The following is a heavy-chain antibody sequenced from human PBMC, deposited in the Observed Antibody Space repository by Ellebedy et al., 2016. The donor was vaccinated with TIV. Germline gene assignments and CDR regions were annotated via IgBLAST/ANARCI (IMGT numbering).Heavy chain of an antibody. CDR3: ARSFPLIYPLDYYGMDV. J-gene: IGHJ6*02. D-gene: IGHD2/OR15-2a*01. V-gene: IGHV3-48*02. CDR2: ISSSSSTI. CDR1: GFTFSSYS. Sequence: GESLKISCAASGFTFSSYSMNWVRQAPGKGLEWVSYISSSSSTIYYADSVKGRFTISRDNAKNSLYLQMNSLRDEDTAVYYCARSFPLIYPLDYYGMDVWGQGTTVTVSS.